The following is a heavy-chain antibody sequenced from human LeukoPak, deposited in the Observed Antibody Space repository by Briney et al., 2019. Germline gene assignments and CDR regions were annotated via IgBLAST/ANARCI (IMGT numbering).Heavy chain of an antibody. Sequence: SETLSLTCAVYGGSFSGYYWSWLRQPPGKGLEGIGEINHSGSTNYNPSLTSRVTISVDTSKNQFSLKLSSVTAADTAVYYCASRRSSQSRYYYYYMDVWGKGTTVTVSS. D-gene: IGHD6-13*01. J-gene: IGHJ6*03. V-gene: IGHV4-34*01. CDR1: GGSFSGYY. CDR3: ASRRSSQSRYYYYYMDV. CDR2: INHSGST.